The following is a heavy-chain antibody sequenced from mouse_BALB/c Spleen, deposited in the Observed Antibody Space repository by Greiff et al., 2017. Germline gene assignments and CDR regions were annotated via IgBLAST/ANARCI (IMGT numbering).Heavy chain of an antibody. CDR3: ARDYGNLYY. CDR1: GYTFTSYY. J-gene: IGHJ2*01. CDR2: IYPGDGST. D-gene: IGHD2-1*01. V-gene: IGHV1S56*01. Sequence: QVQLQQSGPELVKPGASVKMSCKASGYTFTSYYIHWVKQRPGQGLEWIGWIYPGDGSTKYNEKFKGKTTLTADKSSSTAYMLLSSLTSEDSAIYFCARDYGNLYYWGQGTTLTVSS.